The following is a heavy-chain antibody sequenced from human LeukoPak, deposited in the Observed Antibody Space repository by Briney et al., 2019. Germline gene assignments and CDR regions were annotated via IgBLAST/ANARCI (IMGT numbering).Heavy chain of an antibody. D-gene: IGHD1-26*01. J-gene: IGHJ5*02. Sequence: ASVKVSCKASGYTFTSYAMHLVRQAPGQRLEWMGWINAGNGNTKYSQKFQGRVTITRDTSASTAYMELSSLRSEDTAVYYCARDPIVGATTWFDPWGQGTLVTVSS. CDR3: ARDPIVGATTWFDP. CDR2: INAGNGNT. V-gene: IGHV1-3*01. CDR1: GYTFTSYA.